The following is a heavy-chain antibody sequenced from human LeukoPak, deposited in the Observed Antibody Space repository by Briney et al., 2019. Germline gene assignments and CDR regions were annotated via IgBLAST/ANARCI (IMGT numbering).Heavy chain of an antibody. CDR2: ISGSGGST. Sequence: GGSLRLSCAASRFTFSSYAMSWVRQAPGKGLEWVSAISGSGGSTYYADSVKGRFTISRDNSKNTLYLHMNGLRAEDTAVYYCAKDYCGGDCYPYYFDYCGQGTLVTVSS. CDR3: AKDYCGGDCYPYYFDY. J-gene: IGHJ4*02. CDR1: RFTFSSYA. D-gene: IGHD2-21*01. V-gene: IGHV3-23*01.